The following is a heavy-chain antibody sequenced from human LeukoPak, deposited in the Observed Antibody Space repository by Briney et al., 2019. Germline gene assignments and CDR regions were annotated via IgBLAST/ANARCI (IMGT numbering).Heavy chain of an antibody. Sequence: GGSLRLSCAASGFTFSRHSMTWVRQAPGKGLEWVSAISASGDDTYYADSVRGRFTLSRDNSKNTVYLQMNSLRAEDTAVYYCANGAAGQYCTRTTCYRWGQGTPVTVSS. D-gene: IGHD2-2*01. CDR3: ANGAAGQYCTRTTCYR. CDR2: ISASGDDT. CDR1: GFTFSRHS. V-gene: IGHV3-23*01. J-gene: IGHJ4*02.